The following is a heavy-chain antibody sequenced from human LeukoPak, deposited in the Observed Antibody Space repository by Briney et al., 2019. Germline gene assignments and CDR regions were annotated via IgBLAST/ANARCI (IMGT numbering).Heavy chain of an antibody. Sequence: PGGSLRLSCAASGFTFSSYGMSWVRQAPGKGLEWVSAISGSGGSTYYADSVKGRFTISRDNSKNTLYLQMNSLRAEDTAVSYCAKGCITPDSSDTVYYYYYMDVWGKGTTVTISS. D-gene: IGHD6-19*01. J-gene: IGHJ6*03. CDR3: AKGCITPDSSDTVYYYYYMDV. V-gene: IGHV3-23*01. CDR1: GFTFSSYG. CDR2: ISGSGGST.